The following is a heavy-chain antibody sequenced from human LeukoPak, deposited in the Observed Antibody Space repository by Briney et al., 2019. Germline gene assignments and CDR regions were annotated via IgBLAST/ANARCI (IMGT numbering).Heavy chain of an antibody. D-gene: IGHD7-27*01. CDR1: GGSVSSGNFY. CDR2: IYYSGST. J-gene: IGHJ6*02. V-gene: IGHV4-61*01. CDR3: ARDLGYYYGMDV. Sequence: SETLSLTCTASGGSVSSGNFYWSWIRQPPGKGLEWIGYIYYSGSTNYNPSFKSRVTISVDTSKNQFPLKLSSVTAADTAVYYCARDLGYYYGMDVWGQGTTVTVSS.